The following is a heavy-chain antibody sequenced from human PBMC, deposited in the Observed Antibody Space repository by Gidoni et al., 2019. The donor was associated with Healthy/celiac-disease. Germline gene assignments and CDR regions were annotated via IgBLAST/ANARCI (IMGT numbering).Heavy chain of an antibody. CDR2: IYTSGST. Sequence: QVQLQESGPGLVKPSQTLSLTCTVPGGSISSGSYYWSWIRQPAGKGLECIGRIYTSGSTNYNPSLKSRVTISVDTSKNQFSLKLSSVTAADTAVYYCARAGMITFGGVIVQYYYYGMDVWGQGTTFTVSS. J-gene: IGHJ6*02. CDR3: ARAGMITFGGVIVQYYYYGMDV. CDR1: GGSISSGSYY. V-gene: IGHV4-61*02. D-gene: IGHD3-16*02.